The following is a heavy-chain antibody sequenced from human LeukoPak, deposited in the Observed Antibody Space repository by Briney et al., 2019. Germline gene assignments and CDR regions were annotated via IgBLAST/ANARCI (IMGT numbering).Heavy chain of an antibody. Sequence: GGSLRLSCAASGFTFSDYYMSWIRQAPGKRLEWVSYISSSSSYIYYADSVKGRFTISRDNAKNSLYLQMNSLRAEDTAVYYCARETPYGSLTFDYWGQGTRVTVSS. V-gene: IGHV3-11*06. D-gene: IGHD3-10*01. CDR3: ARETPYGSLTFDY. J-gene: IGHJ4*02. CDR2: ISSSSSYI. CDR1: GFTFSDYY.